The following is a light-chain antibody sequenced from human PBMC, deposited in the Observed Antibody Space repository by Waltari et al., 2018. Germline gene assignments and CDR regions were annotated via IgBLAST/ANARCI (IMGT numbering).Light chain of an antibody. CDR3: QQYGSSPLT. V-gene: IGKV3-20*01. J-gene: IGKJ5*01. Sequence: EIVLTQSPGTLFLSPGEIATLSCRASQSVSNNQLAWYQQSPGQAPRLVIYGAFARATAIPDRFSGTGSGTDFTLTISRLEPEDFAMYYCQQYGSSPLTFGQGTRLEIK. CDR2: GAF. CDR1: QSVSNNQ.